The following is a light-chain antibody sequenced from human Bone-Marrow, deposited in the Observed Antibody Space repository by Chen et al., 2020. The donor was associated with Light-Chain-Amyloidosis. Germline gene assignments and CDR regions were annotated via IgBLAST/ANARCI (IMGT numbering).Light chain of an antibody. CDR3: QQYGTSPLT. Sequence: EIVLTQSPGTLSLSPGEGANLSCRASQTISSNYLTWYQQKFGQAPRVLIYGSSSRATGIPDRFAGSGSGTDFTLTINRLEPEDIAMYYCQQYGTSPLTFGGGTKVEIK. J-gene: IGKJ4*01. CDR2: GSS. V-gene: IGKV3-20*01. CDR1: QTISSNY.